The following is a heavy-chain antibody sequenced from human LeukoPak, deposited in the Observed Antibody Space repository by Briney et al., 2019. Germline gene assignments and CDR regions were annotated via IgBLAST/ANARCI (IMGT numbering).Heavy chain of an antibody. J-gene: IGHJ4*02. CDR2: VHYSGST. V-gene: IGHV4-61*01. CDR1: GGSVSSGSYY. D-gene: IGHD4-17*01. Sequence: SETLSLTCTVSGGSVSSGSYYWSWNRQPPGKGLEWIGYVHYSGSTDYNPSLKSRVTISLDTSKNQFSLQLNSVTPEDTAVYYCAREDYGAFAYWGQGTLVTVSS. CDR3: AREDYGAFAY.